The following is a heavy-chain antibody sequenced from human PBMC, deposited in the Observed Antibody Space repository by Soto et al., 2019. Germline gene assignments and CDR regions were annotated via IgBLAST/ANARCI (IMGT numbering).Heavy chain of an antibody. CDR1: GYTFTSYW. CDR3: ARQAYHYDTYSFGY. CDR2: IYPSNSET. Sequence: GESLKISCKASGYTFTSYWIGWVRQMPGKGLEWMGIIYPSNSETRFSPSFQGQVTLSADKSIFTAYLQWSSLKASDNAIYYCARQAYHYDTYSFGYWGQGTQVTVSS. J-gene: IGHJ4*02. V-gene: IGHV5-51*01. D-gene: IGHD3-22*01.